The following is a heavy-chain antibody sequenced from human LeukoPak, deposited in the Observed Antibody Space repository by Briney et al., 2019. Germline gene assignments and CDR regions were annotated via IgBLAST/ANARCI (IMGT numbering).Heavy chain of an antibody. J-gene: IGHJ6*03. Sequence: ASVKVSCKASGHTFTGYYMHWVRQAPGQGLEWMGWINPNSGGTNYAQKFQGRVTMTRDTSISTAYMELSRLRSDDTAVYYCARGYDFWSGYLTRKYYYYYMDVWGKGTTVTVSS. CDR3: ARGYDFWSGYLTRKYYYYYMDV. V-gene: IGHV1-2*02. D-gene: IGHD3-3*01. CDR1: GHTFTGYY. CDR2: INPNSGGT.